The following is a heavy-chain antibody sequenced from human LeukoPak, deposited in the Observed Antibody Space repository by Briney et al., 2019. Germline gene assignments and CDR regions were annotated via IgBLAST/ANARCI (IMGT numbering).Heavy chain of an antibody. D-gene: IGHD3-16*01. J-gene: IGHJ6*03. V-gene: IGHV4-34*01. CDR1: GGSFSGYY. Sequence: SETLSLTCAVYGGSFSGYYWSWIRQPPGKGLEWVGEINHSGSTYYNPSLKSRVTISVDTSKNQFSLKLSSVTAADTAVYYCARETSQKGAHYMDVWGKGTTITISS. CDR3: ARETSQKGAHYMDV. CDR2: INHSGST.